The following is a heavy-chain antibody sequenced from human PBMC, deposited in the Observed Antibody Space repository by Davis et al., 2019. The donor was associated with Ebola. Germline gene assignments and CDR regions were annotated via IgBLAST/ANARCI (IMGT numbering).Heavy chain of an antibody. J-gene: IGHJ4*02. CDR2: INPSGGST. CDR1: GYTFTSYY. Sequence: ASVKVSCKASGYTFTSYYIHWVRQAPGQGLEWMGIINPSGGSTSYAQKFQGRVTMTRDTSTSTVYMELSILRSEDTAVYYCARADPGLYYFDYWGQGTLVTVSS. CDR3: ARADPGLYYFDY. V-gene: IGHV1-46*01.